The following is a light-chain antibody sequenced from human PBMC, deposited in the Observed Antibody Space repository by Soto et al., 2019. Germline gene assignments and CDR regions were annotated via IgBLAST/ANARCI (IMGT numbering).Light chain of an antibody. J-gene: IGKJ4*01. V-gene: IGKV3-15*01. Sequence: FMTQSPATLSVSPVETVTLSCRASQSINSNFSWYQQKPGHPPRLRMFRASIRGSGFPARFSGSGSGTEFNITISSIQSEYSEVYYCQQYNNWPRATFGGGTKVEIK. CDR2: RAS. CDR1: QSINSN. CDR3: QQYNNWPRAT.